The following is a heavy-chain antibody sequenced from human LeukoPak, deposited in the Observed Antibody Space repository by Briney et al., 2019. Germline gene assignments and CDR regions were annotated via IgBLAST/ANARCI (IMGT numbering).Heavy chain of an antibody. Sequence: PGRSLRLSCAASGFTFSSYAMHWVRQAPGKGLEWVTVIANDGRDKKYGDSVKGRFTISRDNSKNTMYLQMDSLRAEDTAVYYCARDGRIGAAAYYFDYWGQGTLVTVSS. CDR3: ARDGRIGAAAYYFDY. D-gene: IGHD6-13*01. V-gene: IGHV3-30*03. CDR1: GFTFSSYA. CDR2: IANDGRDK. J-gene: IGHJ4*02.